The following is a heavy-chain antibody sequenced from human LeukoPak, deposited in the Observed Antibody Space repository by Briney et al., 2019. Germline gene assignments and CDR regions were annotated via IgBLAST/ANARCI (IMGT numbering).Heavy chain of an antibody. J-gene: IGHJ4*02. CDR3: ASTYYYDSSGYYSHFDS. Sequence: SETLCLTCTVSGGSISSSSYYWGWIRQPPGKGLEWIGNIYFSGSTYYSPSLKSRVTISVDTSKNQFSLKLSSVTAADTAVYYCASTYYYDSSGYYSHFDSWGQGTLVTVSS. CDR1: GGSISSSSYY. D-gene: IGHD3-22*01. CDR2: IYFSGST. V-gene: IGHV4-39*01.